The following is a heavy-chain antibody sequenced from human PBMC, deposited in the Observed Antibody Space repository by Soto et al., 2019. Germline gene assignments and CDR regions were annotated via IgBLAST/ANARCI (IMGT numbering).Heavy chain of an antibody. V-gene: IGHV1-18*01. J-gene: IGHJ4*02. CDR1: GYTFTSYG. Sequence: ASVKVSCKASGYTFTSYGISWVRQAPGQGLEWMGWISAYNGNTNYAQKLQGRVTMTTDTSTSTAYMELRSLRSDDTAVYYCARIRPLQPTYYDFWSGPSDYWGQGTLVTVPS. CDR2: ISAYNGNT. CDR3: ARIRPLQPTYYDFWSGPSDY. D-gene: IGHD3-3*01.